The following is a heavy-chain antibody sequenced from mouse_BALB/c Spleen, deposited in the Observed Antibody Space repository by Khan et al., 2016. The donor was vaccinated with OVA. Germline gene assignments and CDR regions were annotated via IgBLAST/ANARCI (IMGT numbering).Heavy chain of an antibody. Sequence: QIQLVQSGPELKKPGETVKISCKASGYTFTNYGMNWVKQAPGKGLKWMGWINTNTGEPTYAEEFKGRFAFSLETSASTAYLQINNLKNEDTATYCCASEITSLFDSWGQGTTLTVSS. CDR1: GYTFTNYG. D-gene: IGHD1-1*01. CDR3: ASEITSLFDS. J-gene: IGHJ2*01. CDR2: INTNTGEP. V-gene: IGHV9-3*02.